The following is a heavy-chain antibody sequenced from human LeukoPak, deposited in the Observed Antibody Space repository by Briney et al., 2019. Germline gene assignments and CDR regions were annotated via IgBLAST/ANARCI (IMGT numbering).Heavy chain of an antibody. CDR1: GGSFSGYY. D-gene: IGHD3-10*01. CDR3: ARRMGPGTMVRNWFDP. CDR2: INHSGST. Sequence: SETLSLTCAVYGGSFSGYYWSWIRQPPGKGLEWIGEINHSGSTNCNPSLKSRVTISVDTSKNQFSLKLSSVTAADTAVYYCARRMGPGTMVRNWFDPWGQGTLVTVSS. V-gene: IGHV4-34*01. J-gene: IGHJ5*02.